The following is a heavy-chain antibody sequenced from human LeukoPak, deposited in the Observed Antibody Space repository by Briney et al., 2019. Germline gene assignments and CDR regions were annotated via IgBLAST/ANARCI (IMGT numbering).Heavy chain of an antibody. CDR3: GRGPGYRSDY. V-gene: IGHV3-7*05. CDR1: GLTFNTYW. J-gene: IGHJ4*02. D-gene: IGHD5-12*01. CDR2: INRDGREK. Sequence: GGSLRLSCAASGLTFNTYWMTWVRQAPGKGLEWVANINRDGREKNYGGSVRGRFTISRDNTKNSLYLQMNSLTVEDTAVYYCGRGPGYRSDYWGQGTLVTVSS.